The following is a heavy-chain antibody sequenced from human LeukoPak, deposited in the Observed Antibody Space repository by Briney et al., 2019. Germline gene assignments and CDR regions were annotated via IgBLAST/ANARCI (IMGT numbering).Heavy chain of an antibody. CDR3: TRDLEY. V-gene: IGHV3-48*01. Sequence: GGSLRLSCVASGFTFSDYTMNWVRQAPGKGPEWLSYIDYGGRVVYYADSVKGRFTISRDNAENSLYLQMNSLRVEDTALYYCTRDLEYWDQGVLVTVSS. J-gene: IGHJ4*02. CDR2: IDYGGRVV. CDR1: GFTFSDYT.